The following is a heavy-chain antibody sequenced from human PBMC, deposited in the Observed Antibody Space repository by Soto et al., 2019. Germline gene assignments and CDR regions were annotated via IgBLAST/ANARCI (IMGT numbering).Heavy chain of an antibody. Sequence: EVQLLESGGGLVQPGGSLRLSCVGSGFSFRKYAMNWVRQAPGKGLEWVSGISGSVDSTYYADSVKGRFTISRDNSKKTVYLEMNSLRVEDTAVYHCAKSPSRAPYGMDVWGQGTTVTVSS. CDR2: ISGSVDST. J-gene: IGHJ6*02. D-gene: IGHD6-6*01. CDR1: GFSFRKYA. V-gene: IGHV3-23*01. CDR3: AKSPSRAPYGMDV.